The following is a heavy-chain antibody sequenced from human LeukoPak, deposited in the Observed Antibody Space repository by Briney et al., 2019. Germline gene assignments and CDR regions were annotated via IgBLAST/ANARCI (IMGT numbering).Heavy chain of an antibody. J-gene: IGHJ4*02. CDR3: AKDGGGNWGSFDY. D-gene: IGHD7-27*01. CDR1: GFTFRSYA. V-gene: IGHV3-23*01. CDR2: IDGSGDSI. Sequence: GGSLRLSCAASGFTFRSYAMSWVRQAPGKGLEWVSAIDGSGDSIYYADSVKGRFTNSRDNSKNTVYLQMNSLRAEDTAVYYCAKDGGGNWGSFDYWGQGTLVTVSS.